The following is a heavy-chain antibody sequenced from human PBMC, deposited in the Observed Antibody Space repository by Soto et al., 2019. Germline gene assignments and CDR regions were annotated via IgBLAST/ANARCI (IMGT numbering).Heavy chain of an antibody. CDR1: GFSFSTYS. J-gene: IGHJ4*02. Sequence: EVQVVESGGGLVKPGGSLRLSCAASGFSFSTYSINWVRQAPGKGLEWVSSISSSSAYIFYADSVKARFTTSRDNAKNSLFLQMNSLRAEDTAMYYCVIIGVTRTIDYWGQGTLVTVSS. CDR3: VIIGVTRTIDY. D-gene: IGHD2-21*02. CDR2: ISSSSAYI. V-gene: IGHV3-21*01.